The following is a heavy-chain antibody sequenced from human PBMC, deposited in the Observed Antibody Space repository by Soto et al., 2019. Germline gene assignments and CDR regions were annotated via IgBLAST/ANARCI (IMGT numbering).Heavy chain of an antibody. D-gene: IGHD2-2*01. V-gene: IGHV4-30-4*01. CDR1: GGSISSGDYY. J-gene: IGHJ4*02. Sequence: SETLSLTCTVSGGSISSGDYYWSWIRQPPGKGLEWIGYIYYSGSTYYNPSLKSRVTISVDTSKNQFSLKLSSVTAADTAVYYCARGFEYPGTFDYWGQGTLVTVSS. CDR3: ARGFEYPGTFDY. CDR2: IYYSGST.